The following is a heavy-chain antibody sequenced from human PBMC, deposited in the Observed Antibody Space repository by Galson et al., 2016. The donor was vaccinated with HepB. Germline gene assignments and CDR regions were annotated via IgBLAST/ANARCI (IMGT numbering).Heavy chain of an antibody. CDR3: TTDPRQ. CDR1: GFRLNDFW. Sequence: LRLSCAAFGFRLNDFWMSWVRPAPGKGLEWIGRMKNKRDGGTLDYIEPVKGRFTISRDDSRNTLYLQMNSLRTEDTGVYYCTTDPRQWGQGTLVAVSS. V-gene: IGHV3-15*05. J-gene: IGHJ4*02. CDR2: MKNKRDGGTL.